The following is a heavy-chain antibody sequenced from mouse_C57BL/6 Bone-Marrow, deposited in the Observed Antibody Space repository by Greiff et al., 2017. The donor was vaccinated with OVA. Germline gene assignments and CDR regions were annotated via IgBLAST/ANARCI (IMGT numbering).Heavy chain of an antibody. Sequence: QVQLQQSGAELVRPGTSVKMSCTASGYSFTNYWIGWAKQRPGHGLEWIGDIYPGGGYTNYNEKFKGKATLTADKSSNTDYMKFSSQTSEDSSIYCCERWNFPYFDYWGQGTTLTVSS. CDR1: GYSFTNYW. J-gene: IGHJ2*01. V-gene: IGHV1-63*01. CDR2: IYPGGGYT. CDR3: ERWNFPYFDY.